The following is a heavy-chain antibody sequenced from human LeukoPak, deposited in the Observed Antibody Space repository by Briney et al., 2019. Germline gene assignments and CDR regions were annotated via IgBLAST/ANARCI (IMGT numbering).Heavy chain of an antibody. CDR1: GGSFSGYY. D-gene: IGHD1-14*01. V-gene: IGHV4-34*01. CDR3: ARFGSGYYYYYGTDV. CDR2: INHSGST. J-gene: IGHJ6*02. Sequence: SETLSLTCAVYGGSFSGYYWSWIRQPPGKGLEWIGEINHSGSTNYNPSLKSRVTISVDTSKNQFSLKLSSVTAADTAVYYCARFGSGYYYYYGTDVWGQGTTVTVSS.